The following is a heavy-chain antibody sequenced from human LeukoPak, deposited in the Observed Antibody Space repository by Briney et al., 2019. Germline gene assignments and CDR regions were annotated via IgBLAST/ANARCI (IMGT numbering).Heavy chain of an antibody. CDR2: IRGSGGST. CDR3: AKSMSIWFGELFDY. Sequence: GGSLRLSSAASGFTFSSYAMSWVRQAPGKGLEWVSAIRGSGGSTYYADSVKGRFTISRGNSKNTLYLQMNSLRAEDTAVYYCAKSMSIWFGELFDYWGQGTLVTVSS. J-gene: IGHJ4*02. D-gene: IGHD3-10*01. V-gene: IGHV3-23*01. CDR1: GFTFSSYA.